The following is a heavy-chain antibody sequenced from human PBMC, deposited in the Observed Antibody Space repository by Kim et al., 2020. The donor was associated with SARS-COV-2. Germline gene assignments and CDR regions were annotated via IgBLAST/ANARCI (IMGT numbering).Heavy chain of an antibody. D-gene: IGHD4-4*01. J-gene: IGHJ2*01. Sequence: VKGRFTISRDNAKNSLYLQMNSLRAEDTAVYYCARSRTRPKSNILWYFDLWGRGTLVTVSS. CDR3: ARSRTRPKSNILWYFDL. V-gene: IGHV3-11*06.